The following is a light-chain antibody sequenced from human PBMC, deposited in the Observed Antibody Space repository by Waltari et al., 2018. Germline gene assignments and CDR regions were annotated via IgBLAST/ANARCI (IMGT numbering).Light chain of an antibody. CDR1: SSNIGRNT. CDR2: SNN. CDR3: ATWDDSLNGPV. Sequence: QSVLTQPPSASGTPGQRVTVYCSGSSSNIGRNTVNWYQQLPGTAPKLLIYSNNQRPSGVPDRFPGSKAGTSAALAISGLQSEDEANYYCATWDDSLNGPVFGGGTKLTVL. J-gene: IGLJ3*02. V-gene: IGLV1-44*01.